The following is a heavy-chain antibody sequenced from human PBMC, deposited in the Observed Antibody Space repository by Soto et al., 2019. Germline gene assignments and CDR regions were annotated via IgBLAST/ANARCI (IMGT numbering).Heavy chain of an antibody. CDR1: GGTFSSYT. J-gene: IGHJ6*03. D-gene: IGHD2-15*01. Sequence: SVKVSCKASGGTFSSYTISWVRQAPGQGLEWMGRIIPILGIANYAQKFQGRVTITADKSTSTAYMELSSLRSEDTAVYYCARDRCSGGSCYSDYYYYYMDVWGKGTTVTVSS. V-gene: IGHV1-69*04. CDR3: ARDRCSGGSCYSDYYYYYMDV. CDR2: IIPILGIA.